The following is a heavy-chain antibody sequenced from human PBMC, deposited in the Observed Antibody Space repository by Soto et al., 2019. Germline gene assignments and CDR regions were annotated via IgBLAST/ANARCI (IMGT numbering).Heavy chain of an antibody. Sequence: GESLKISCKGSGYSLAGYWITWVRQKPGKGLEWMGRIDPSDSQTYYSPSFRGHVTISVTKSIATVFLQWSSLRASDTAMYYCARQIYDSDTGPNFQYYFDSWGQGTPVTVSS. D-gene: IGHD3-22*01. J-gene: IGHJ4*02. CDR1: GYSLAGYW. CDR3: ARQIYDSDTGPNFQYYFDS. CDR2: IDPSDSQT. V-gene: IGHV5-10-1*01.